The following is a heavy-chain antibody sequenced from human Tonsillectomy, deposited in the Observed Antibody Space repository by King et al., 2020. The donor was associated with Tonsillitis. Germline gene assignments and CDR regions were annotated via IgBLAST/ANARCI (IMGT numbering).Heavy chain of an antibody. D-gene: IGHD3-3*01. Sequence: VQLVESGGGLVQPGGSLRLSCAASGFTFSSYEMNWVRQAPGKGLEWVSYISSSGSTIYYADSVNGRFTISRDTAKNSLYLQMNSLRAEDTAVYYCATPRGNALYYDVVYWGQGTLVTVSS. V-gene: IGHV3-48*03. CDR1: GFTFSSYE. CDR3: ATPRGNALYYDVVY. J-gene: IGHJ4*02. CDR2: ISSSGSTI.